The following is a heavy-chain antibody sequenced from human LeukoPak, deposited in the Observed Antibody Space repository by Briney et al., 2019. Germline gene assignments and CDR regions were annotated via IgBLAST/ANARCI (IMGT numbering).Heavy chain of an antibody. V-gene: IGHV1-2*02. J-gene: IGHJ5*01. Sequence: ASVRVSCKASGYSFTASYMHWVRQAPGQGLEWVGCINPKNGDTSSAQRFQGRVTMTRDTSFSTAHMDLSSLRSDDTAVYYCVRDDYNGNSFDSWGPGTLVTVSS. D-gene: IGHD4-23*01. CDR3: VRDDYNGNSFDS. CDR1: GYSFTASY. CDR2: INPKNGDT.